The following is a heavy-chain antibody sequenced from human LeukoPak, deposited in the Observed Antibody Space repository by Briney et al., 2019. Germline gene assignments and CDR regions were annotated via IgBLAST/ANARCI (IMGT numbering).Heavy chain of an antibody. CDR3: ARGTHYYDSSGNWDDGGEAFDI. V-gene: IGHV3-48*01. D-gene: IGHD3-22*01. CDR1: GFTFSHHG. J-gene: IGHJ3*02. Sequence: GGTLRLSCAASGFTFSHHGMNWVRQAPGKGLEWVSGVGPSGARTYYADSVKGRFTISRDNAKNSLYLQMNSLRAEDTAVYYCARGTHYYDSSGNWDDGGEAFDIWGQGTMVTVSS. CDR2: VGPSGART.